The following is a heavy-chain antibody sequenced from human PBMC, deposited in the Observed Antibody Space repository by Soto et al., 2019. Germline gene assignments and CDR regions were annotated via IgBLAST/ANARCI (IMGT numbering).Heavy chain of an antibody. Sequence: SETLSLTCAVYGGSFSGYYWSWIRQPPGKGLEWIGEINHSGSTNYNPSLKSRVTISVDTSKNQFSLKLSSVTAADTAVYYCARGEYDILTGPEPNWFDPWGQGTLVTVSS. D-gene: IGHD3-9*01. CDR1: GGSFSGYY. J-gene: IGHJ5*02. CDR3: ARGEYDILTGPEPNWFDP. CDR2: INHSGST. V-gene: IGHV4-34*01.